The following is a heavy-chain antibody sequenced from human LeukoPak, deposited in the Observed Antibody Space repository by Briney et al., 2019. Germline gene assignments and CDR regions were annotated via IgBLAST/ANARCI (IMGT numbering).Heavy chain of an antibody. D-gene: IGHD6-13*01. V-gene: IGHV3-23*01. CDR1: GFIFRSYV. CDR3: ARTPAVAAAGKVYYFDS. Sequence: GGSLRLSCAASGFIFRSYVMTWVRQAPEKGLEWVSTISGSGGSTYYADSVMGRFTVSRDNSQNTLYLQMNSLRADDTAVYHCARTPAVAAAGKVYYFDSWGHGTLVTVSS. CDR2: ISGSGGST. J-gene: IGHJ4*01.